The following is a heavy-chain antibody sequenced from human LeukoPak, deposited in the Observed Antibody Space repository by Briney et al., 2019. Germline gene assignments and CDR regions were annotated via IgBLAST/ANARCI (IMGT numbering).Heavy chain of an antibody. CDR3: ASQTGGYSSGWYDN. D-gene: IGHD6-19*01. V-gene: IGHV4-4*07. CDR1: GGSISSYY. CDR2: IYTSGST. J-gene: IGHJ5*02. Sequence: HPSEILSLTCTVSGGSISSYYWSWIRQPAGKGLEWIGRIYTSGSTNYNPSLKSRVTMSVDTSKNQFSLKLSSVTAADTAVYYCASQTGGYSSGWYDNWGQGTLVTVSS.